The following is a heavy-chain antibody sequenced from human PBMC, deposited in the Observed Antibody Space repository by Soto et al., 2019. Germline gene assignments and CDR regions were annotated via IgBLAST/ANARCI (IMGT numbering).Heavy chain of an antibody. V-gene: IGHV4-59*08. CDR3: ARQYRNAFDY. D-gene: IGHD1-26*01. J-gene: IGHJ4*02. CDR1: GGSISSYY. Sequence: QVQLQESGPGLVKPSETLSLTCTVSGGSISSYYWSWIRQAPGKGLEWIGYIHFSGSTKYNPSLNSRVTTSTDTSNNQFSLKVTSVTAADTAVYYCARQYRNAFDYWGQGTLVTVSS. CDR2: IHFSGST.